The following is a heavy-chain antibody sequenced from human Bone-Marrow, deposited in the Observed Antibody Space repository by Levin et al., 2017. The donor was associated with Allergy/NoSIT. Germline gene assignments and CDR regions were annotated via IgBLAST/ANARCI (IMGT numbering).Heavy chain of an antibody. Sequence: GESLKISCAASGFTFSSYGMHWVRQAPGKGLEWVAVIWYDGSNKYYADSVKGRFTISRDNSKNTLYLQMNSLRAEDTAVYYCAREIGDPRPFALDYWGQGTLVTVSS. V-gene: IGHV3-33*01. CDR1: GFTFSSYG. CDR2: IWYDGSNK. CDR3: AREIGDPRPFALDY. J-gene: IGHJ4*02. D-gene: IGHD2-21*02.